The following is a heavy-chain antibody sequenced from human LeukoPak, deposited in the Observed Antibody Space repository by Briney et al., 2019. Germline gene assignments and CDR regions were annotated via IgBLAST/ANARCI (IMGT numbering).Heavy chain of an antibody. CDR1: GGSISSYS. V-gene: IGHV4-4*07. CDR3: ARDRVAAAGLNWFDP. J-gene: IGHJ5*02. CDR2: IYTSGST. Sequence: SETLSLTCTVSGGSISSYSWSWIRQPAGKGLEWIGHIYTSGSTSDNPSLKSRVTMSVDTSKNQFSLRLSSMTAADTAVYYCARDRVAAAGLNWFDPWGQGTLVTVSS. D-gene: IGHD6-13*01.